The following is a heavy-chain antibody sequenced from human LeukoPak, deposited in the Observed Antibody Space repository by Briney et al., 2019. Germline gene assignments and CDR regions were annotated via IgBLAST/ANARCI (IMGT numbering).Heavy chain of an antibody. CDR3: ARGGGYGDYGYVDN. CDR1: GGSISSGSYY. J-gene: IGHJ4*02. Sequence: SQTLSLTCTVSGGSISSGSYYWSWIRQPAGKGLEWIGRIYTSGSTNYNPSLKSRVTMSVDTSKNQFSLKLSSVTAADTAVYYCARGGGYGDYGYVDNWGQGTLVTVSS. CDR2: IYTSGST. V-gene: IGHV4-61*02. D-gene: IGHD4-17*01.